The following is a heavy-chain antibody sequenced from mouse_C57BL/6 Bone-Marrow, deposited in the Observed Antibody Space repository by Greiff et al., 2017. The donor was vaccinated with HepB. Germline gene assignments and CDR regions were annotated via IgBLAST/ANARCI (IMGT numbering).Heavy chain of an antibody. Sequence: EVMLVESGGDLVKPGGSLKLSCAASGFTFSSYGMSWVRQTPDKRLEWVANISSGVSYTYYPDSVKGRVTISRDNAKNTLYLQMSSLKSEDTAMYYCASPIYYDYDGGFAYWGQGTLVTVSA. CDR3: ASPIYYDYDGGFAY. D-gene: IGHD2-4*01. V-gene: IGHV5-6*01. CDR1: GFTFSSYG. J-gene: IGHJ3*01. CDR2: ISSGVSYT.